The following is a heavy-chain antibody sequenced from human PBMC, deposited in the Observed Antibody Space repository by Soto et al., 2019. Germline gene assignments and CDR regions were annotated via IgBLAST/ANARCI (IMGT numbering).Heavy chain of an antibody. CDR3: AKGPYYYGSGSYYNVGY. D-gene: IGHD3-10*01. Sequence: GGSLRLSCAASGFTFSSYSMNWVRQAPGKGLEWVSYISSSSSTIYYADSVKGRFTISRDNSKNTLYLQMNSLRAEDTAVYYCAKGPYYYGSGSYYNVGYWGQGTLVTVSS. CDR1: GFTFSSYS. J-gene: IGHJ4*02. CDR2: ISSSSSTI. V-gene: IGHV3-48*01.